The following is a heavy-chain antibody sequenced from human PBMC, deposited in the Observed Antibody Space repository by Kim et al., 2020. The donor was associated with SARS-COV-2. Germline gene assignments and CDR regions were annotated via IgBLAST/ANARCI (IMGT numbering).Heavy chain of an antibody. CDR3: AREVEMATSVFDY. CDR2: IIPIFGTA. Sequence: SVKVSCKASGGTFSSHAISWVRQAPGQGLEWMGGIIPIFGTANYAQKFQGRVTITADESTSTAYMELSSLRSEDTAVYYCAREVEMATSVFDYWGQGTLVTVSS. V-gene: IGHV1-69*13. J-gene: IGHJ4*02. D-gene: IGHD5-12*01. CDR1: GGTFSSHA.